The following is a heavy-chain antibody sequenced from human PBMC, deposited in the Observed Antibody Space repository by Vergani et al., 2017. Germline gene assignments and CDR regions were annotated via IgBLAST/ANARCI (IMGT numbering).Heavy chain of an antibody. V-gene: IGHV3-21*01. CDR3: ARDRGVPAAFGELDY. CDR2: ISSSSSYI. J-gene: IGHJ4*02. CDR1: GFTFSSYS. Sequence: EVQLVESGGGLVKPGGSLRLSCAASGFTFSSYSMNWVRQAPGKGLEWVSSISSSSSYISYADSVKGRFTISRDNAKNSLYLQMNSLRAEDTAVYYCARDRGVPAAFGELDYWGQGTLVTVSS. D-gene: IGHD2-2*01.